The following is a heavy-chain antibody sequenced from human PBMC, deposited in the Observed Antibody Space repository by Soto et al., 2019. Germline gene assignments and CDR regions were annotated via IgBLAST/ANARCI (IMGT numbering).Heavy chain of an antibody. D-gene: IGHD5-12*01. Sequence: PSETLSLTCTVSGGSISRYYWSWIRQPPGKGLEWIGYIYYSGSTNYNPSLKSRVTILVDTSKNQFSLKLSSVTAADTAVYYCARGLPGVPFDYWGQGTLVTVSS. J-gene: IGHJ4*02. CDR2: IYYSGST. V-gene: IGHV4-59*01. CDR3: ARGLPGVPFDY. CDR1: GGSISRYY.